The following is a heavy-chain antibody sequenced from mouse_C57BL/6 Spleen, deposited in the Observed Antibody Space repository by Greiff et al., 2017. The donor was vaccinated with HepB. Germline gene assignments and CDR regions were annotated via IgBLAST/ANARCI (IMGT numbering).Heavy chain of an antibody. CDR2: IDPSDSYT. D-gene: IGHD1-1*01. V-gene: IGHV1-69*01. Sequence: QVQLQQPGAELVMPGASVKLSCKASGYTFTSYWMHWVKQRPGQGLEWIGEIDPSDSYTNYNQKFKGKSTLTVDKSSSTAYMQLSSLTSEDSAVYYCASPHYYGSSYLAYWGQGTLVTVSA. CDR3: ASPHYYGSSYLAY. CDR1: GYTFTSYW. J-gene: IGHJ3*01.